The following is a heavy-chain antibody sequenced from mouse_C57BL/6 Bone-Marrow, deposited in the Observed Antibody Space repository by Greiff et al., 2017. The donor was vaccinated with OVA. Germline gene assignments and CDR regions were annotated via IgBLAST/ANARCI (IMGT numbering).Heavy chain of an antibody. V-gene: IGHV14-1*01. J-gene: IGHJ2*01. D-gene: IGHD1-1*01. CDR1: GFNIKGYY. CDR2: IDPEDGDT. Sequence: EVQLQQSGAELVRPGASVKLSCTASGFNIKGYYMHWVKQRPEQGLEWIGRIDPEDGDTEYAPKFQGKATMTADTSSNTAYLQLSSLTSEDTAVYYCTTYCYGSSYGDYWGQGTTLTVSS. CDR3: TTYCYGSSYGDY.